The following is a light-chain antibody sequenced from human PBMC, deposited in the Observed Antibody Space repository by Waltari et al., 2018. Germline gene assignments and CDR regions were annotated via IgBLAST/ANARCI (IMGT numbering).Light chain of an antibody. Sequence: DTVLTQSPDSLAVSLGERATIHCKSRHNDSKSSNNKDYLAWYQQKPGQPPKLLIYWASTRASGVPDRFSGSGSGTDFTLTISSLQAEDVAVYHCQQHYSEPITFGQGTRLEI. CDR3: QQHYSEPIT. CDR1: HNDSKSSNNKDY. CDR2: WAS. J-gene: IGKJ5*01. V-gene: IGKV4-1*01.